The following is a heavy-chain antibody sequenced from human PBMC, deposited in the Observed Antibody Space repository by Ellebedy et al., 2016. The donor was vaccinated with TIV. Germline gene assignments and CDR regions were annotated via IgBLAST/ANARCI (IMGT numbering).Heavy chain of an antibody. CDR3: AGGMTSVFQH. CDR1: GGSISSYY. Sequence: MPSETLSLTCTVSGGSISSYYWTWILQLPGKGPEWIGYINYSGSTNYNPSLKSRVSMSVDSSKNHFSLKLTSVTAADSAVYYCAGGMTSVFQHWGQGTLVTVSS. J-gene: IGHJ1*01. CDR2: INYSGST. V-gene: IGHV4-59*01.